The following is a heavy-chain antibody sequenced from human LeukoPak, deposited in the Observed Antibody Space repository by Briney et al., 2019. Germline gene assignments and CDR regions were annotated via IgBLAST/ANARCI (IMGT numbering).Heavy chain of an antibody. J-gene: IGHJ4*02. CDR3: ARDESYSYGRDY. Sequence: GGSLRLSCAASGFTFSSYSMNWVRQAPGKGLEWVSSISSSSSYIYYADSVKGRFTISRDNAKNSLYLQMNGLRAEDTAVYYCARDESYSYGRDYWGQGTLVTVSS. D-gene: IGHD5-18*01. CDR2: ISSSSSYI. CDR1: GFTFSSYS. V-gene: IGHV3-21*01.